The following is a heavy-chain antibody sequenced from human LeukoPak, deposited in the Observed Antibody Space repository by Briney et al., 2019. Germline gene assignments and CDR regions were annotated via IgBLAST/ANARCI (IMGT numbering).Heavy chain of an antibody. CDR1: GFTFSSCE. J-gene: IGHJ6*02. V-gene: IGHV3-48*03. Sequence: PGGSLRLSCAASGFTFSSCEMNWVRQAPGKGLEWVSYISSSGSTIYYADSVKGRFTISRDNAKNSLYLQMNSLRAEDTAVYYCAREGSSWPPYYYYGMDVWGQGTTVTVSS. CDR3: AREGSSWPPYYYYGMDV. D-gene: IGHD6-13*01. CDR2: ISSSGSTI.